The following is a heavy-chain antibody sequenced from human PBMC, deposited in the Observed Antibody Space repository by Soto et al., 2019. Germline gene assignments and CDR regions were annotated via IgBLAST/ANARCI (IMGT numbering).Heavy chain of an antibody. Sequence: EVQLLESGGGLVQPGGSLRLSCAASGFTFSSYAMRWVRQAPVKGLEWVSAISGSGGSTYYADSVKGRFTISRDNSKNTLDLQMNSLRAEDTAVCYCARRGSGSYYDYGGQGTLVTVSS. CDR3: ARRGSGSYYDY. CDR1: GFTFSSYA. J-gene: IGHJ4*02. V-gene: IGHV3-23*01. D-gene: IGHD1-26*01. CDR2: ISGSGGST.